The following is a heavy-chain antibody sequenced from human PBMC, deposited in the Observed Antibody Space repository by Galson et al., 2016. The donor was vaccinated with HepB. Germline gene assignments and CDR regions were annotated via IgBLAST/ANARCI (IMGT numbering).Heavy chain of an antibody. CDR3: TRASFTTFGILRGYFQH. V-gene: IGHV3-30*04. CDR1: GFTFSNYA. CDR2: ISYDGSNK. Sequence: SLRLSCAASGFTFSNYAFHWVRQTPGNGLEWVSVISYDGSNKYYSDSVKGRFIISRDSSTNTIILHMNSLRSEDTGVYHCTRASFTTFGILRGYFQHWGQGSRVTVSS. D-gene: IGHD3-3*01. J-gene: IGHJ1*01.